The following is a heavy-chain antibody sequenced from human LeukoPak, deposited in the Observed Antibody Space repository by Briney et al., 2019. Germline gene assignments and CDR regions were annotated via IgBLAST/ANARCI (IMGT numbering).Heavy chain of an antibody. D-gene: IGHD3-9*01. V-gene: IGHV3-23*01. J-gene: IGHJ4*02. Sequence: GGSLRLSCAASGVTFSSYAMNWVRQAPGKGLEWVSCISATGGSTYYADSVKGRFTISRDNSKNTLYLQMSSRRAEDTAVYYCAKSSNFDILTGYLDYWGQGTLVTVSS. CDR2: ISATGGST. CDR3: AKSSNFDILTGYLDY. CDR1: GVTFSSYA.